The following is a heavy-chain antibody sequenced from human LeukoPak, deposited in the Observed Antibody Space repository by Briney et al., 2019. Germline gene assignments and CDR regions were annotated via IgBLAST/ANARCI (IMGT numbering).Heavy chain of an antibody. Sequence: PGGSLRLSCAASGFTFSSYGMHWVRQAPGKGLGWVAFIRYDGSNKYYADSVKGRFTISRDNSKNTLYLQMNSLRAEDTAVYYCAKLAYDSSGYYLDAFDIWGQGTMVTVSS. CDR3: AKLAYDSSGYYLDAFDI. D-gene: IGHD3-22*01. CDR2: IRYDGSNK. J-gene: IGHJ3*02. V-gene: IGHV3-30*02. CDR1: GFTFSSYG.